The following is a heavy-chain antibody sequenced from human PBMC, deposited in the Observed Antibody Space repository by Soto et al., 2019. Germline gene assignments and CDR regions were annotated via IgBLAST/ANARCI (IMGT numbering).Heavy chain of an antibody. V-gene: IGHV3-33*01. CDR3: ARGRISSWPYFDY. CDR1: GFTFSSYG. Sequence: QVQLVESGGGVVQPGRSLRLSCAASGFTFSSYGMHWVRQAPGKGLEWVAVIWYDGSNKYYADSVKGRFTISRDNSKNTRYLQMNSLRAEDTAVYFCARGRISSWPYFDYWGQGTLVTVSS. CDR2: IWYDGSNK. J-gene: IGHJ4*02. D-gene: IGHD6-13*01.